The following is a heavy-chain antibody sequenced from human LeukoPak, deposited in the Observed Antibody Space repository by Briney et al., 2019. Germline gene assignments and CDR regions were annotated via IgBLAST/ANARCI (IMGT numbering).Heavy chain of an antibody. J-gene: IGHJ4*02. CDR1: GFTFSSYG. Sequence: GGTLRLSCAASGFTFSSYGMSWVRQAPGKGLEWVSAISGSGGSTYYADSVKGRFTISRDDPHNTLYLQMNSLRAEDTAVYFCARGGVDYYGSGTYYLMYYFDYWGQGALVTVSS. CDR3: ARGGVDYYGSGTYYLMYYFDY. CDR2: ISGSGGST. D-gene: IGHD3-10*01. V-gene: IGHV3-23*01.